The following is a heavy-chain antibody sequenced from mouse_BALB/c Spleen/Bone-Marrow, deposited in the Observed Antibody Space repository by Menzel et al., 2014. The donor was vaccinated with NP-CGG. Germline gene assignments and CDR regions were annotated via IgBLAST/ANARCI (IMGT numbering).Heavy chain of an antibody. CDR2: INPSNGGT. J-gene: IGHJ4*01. CDR3: TRREYYRYDRAMDY. Sequence: VHLQQSGAELVKPGASVKLSCKASGYTFTSYYMYWVKQRPGQGLEWIGEINPSNGGTNFNEKFKSKATLTVDKSSSTAYMQLSSLTSEDSAVYYCTRREYYRYDRAMDYWGQGTSVTVSS. D-gene: IGHD2-14*01. CDR1: GYTFTSYY. V-gene: IGHV1S81*02.